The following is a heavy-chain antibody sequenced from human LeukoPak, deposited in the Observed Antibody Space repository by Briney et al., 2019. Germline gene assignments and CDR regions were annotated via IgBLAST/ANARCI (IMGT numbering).Heavy chain of an antibody. J-gene: IGHJ4*02. CDR1: GYTFTIYY. CDR3: AREGVPATVSFDY. CDR2: INPSGGST. D-gene: IGHD2-15*01. V-gene: IGHV1-46*01. Sequence: ASVRVSCKASGYTFTIYYMHWVRQAPGQGGERMGIINPSGGSTSYAQKFQGRVPMTRDTSTSTVYMELSSLSFEDTAVYYCAREGVPATVSFDYWGQGTLVTVSS.